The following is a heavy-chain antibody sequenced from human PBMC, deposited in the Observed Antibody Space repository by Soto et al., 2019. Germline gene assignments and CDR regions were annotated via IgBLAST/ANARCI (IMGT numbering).Heavy chain of an antibody. D-gene: IGHD1-26*01. CDR2: IHHSGST. CDR3: ARDTGTYPYYFDS. CDR1: GGSIISGQNC. Sequence: PSETLSLTCTVSGGSIISGQNCFNCIRQSPGNGLEWIGYIHHSGSTYYNPSLKSRLTISVDTSKNQISLKLNSVTAAGTAVYYCARDTGTYPYYFDSWGQGTLVTVSS. V-gene: IGHV4-30-4*01. J-gene: IGHJ4*02.